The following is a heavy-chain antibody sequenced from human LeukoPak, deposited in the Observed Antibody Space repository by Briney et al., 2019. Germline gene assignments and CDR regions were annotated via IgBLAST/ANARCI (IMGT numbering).Heavy chain of an antibody. D-gene: IGHD2-15*01. Sequence: GGSLRLSCAASGFTFSSYAMSWVRQAPGKGLEWVSAVSGSGGSTYYADSVKGRFTISRDNSKNTLFLQMNSQRAEDTAVYYCAKMTHCSGGDCYGVNYWGQGTLVTVSS. V-gene: IGHV3-23*01. J-gene: IGHJ4*02. CDR2: VSGSGGST. CDR3: AKMTHCSGGDCYGVNY. CDR1: GFTFSSYA.